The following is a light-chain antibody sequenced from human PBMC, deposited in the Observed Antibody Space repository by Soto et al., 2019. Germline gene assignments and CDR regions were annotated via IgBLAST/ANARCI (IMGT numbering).Light chain of an antibody. V-gene: IGLV2-11*01. J-gene: IGLJ1*01. CDR3: CSYAARSPFNV. Sequence: QCVLTQPRSGSGSPGQSVTITNTRTSSDVGGYNYVSWYQHHPGKAPKLVIFDVYKWPSGVPDRFSGSKSGNTASLTISGLQAEDEADYYCCSYAARSPFNVFGTGTKVTVL. CDR2: DVY. CDR1: SSDVGGYNY.